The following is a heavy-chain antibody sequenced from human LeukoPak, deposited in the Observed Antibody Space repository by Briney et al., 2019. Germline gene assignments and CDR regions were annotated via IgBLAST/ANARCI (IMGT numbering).Heavy chain of an antibody. CDR3: ARRPATYGSGSYYGDY. Sequence: GESLKISCKGSGYSFTSYWIGWVRQMPGKGLEWMGIIYPGDSDTRYSPSFQGQVTISADKSISTAYLQWSSLKASGTAMYYCARRPATYGSGSYYGDYWGQGTLVTVSS. D-gene: IGHD3-10*01. CDR1: GYSFTSYW. J-gene: IGHJ4*02. V-gene: IGHV5-51*01. CDR2: IYPGDSDT.